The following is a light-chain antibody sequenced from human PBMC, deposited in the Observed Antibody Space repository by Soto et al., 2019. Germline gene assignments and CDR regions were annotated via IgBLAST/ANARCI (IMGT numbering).Light chain of an antibody. V-gene: IGLV3-21*02. CDR3: QVWDSGTDHPV. J-gene: IGLJ3*02. CDR2: DDG. CDR1: NIGIKA. Sequence: SSELTQPPSLSVAPGQTARMTCGGNNIGIKAVHWCQQRPGQAPVLVVHDDGDRPSGIPDRFSGSNSGNTATLTITRVEAGDEADYYCQVWDSGTDHPVFGGGTQLTVL.